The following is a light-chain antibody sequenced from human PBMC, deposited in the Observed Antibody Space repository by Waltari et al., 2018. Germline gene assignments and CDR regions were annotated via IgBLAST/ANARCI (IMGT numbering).Light chain of an antibody. J-gene: IGLJ1*01. V-gene: IGLV2-23*01. CDR3: CSYAGSIFV. CDR2: EAN. Sequence: QSALTQPASVSGSPGQSITISCTGTSNDVGSYHLFSWYQPLPGKATKLIIYEANKRPSGISNRLSGSKSGNTASLTISGLEAEDEAEYYCCSYAGSIFVFGTGTKVTVL. CDR1: SNDVGSYHL.